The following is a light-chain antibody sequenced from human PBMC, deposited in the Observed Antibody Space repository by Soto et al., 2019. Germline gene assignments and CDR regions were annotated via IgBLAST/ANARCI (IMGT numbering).Light chain of an antibody. CDR3: QQAHSLPIT. CDR2: AAS. CDR1: QDITSW. Sequence: DIEMTQSTSSFLASVGARVFITSRSSQDITSWLAWYQLKPGKAPQLLIYAASSLQSGVPSRFSGSGYGTDFSLTISSLQPEDFATYYCQQAHSLPITFGQRTRLEI. J-gene: IGKJ5*01. V-gene: IGKV1-12*01.